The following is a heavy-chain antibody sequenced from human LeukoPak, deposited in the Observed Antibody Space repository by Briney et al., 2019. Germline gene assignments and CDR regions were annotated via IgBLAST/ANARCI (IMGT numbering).Heavy chain of an antibody. D-gene: IGHD3-22*01. CDR1: GFTFSSYS. V-gene: IGHV3-48*04. CDR2: ISSSSSTI. Sequence: PGGSLRLSCAASGFTFSSYSMNWVRQAPGKGLEWVSYISSSSSTIYYADSVKGRFTISRDNAKNSLYLQMNSLRAEDTAVYYCARGPHYYDSSGYYFGDYWGQGTLVTVSS. CDR3: ARGPHYYDSSGYYFGDY. J-gene: IGHJ4*02.